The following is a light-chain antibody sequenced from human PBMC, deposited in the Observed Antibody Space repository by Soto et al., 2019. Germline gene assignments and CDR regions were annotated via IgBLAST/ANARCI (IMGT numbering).Light chain of an antibody. V-gene: IGLV6-57*03. Sequence: NFMLTQPHSVSESPGKTVTISCTRSSGSIASNYVQWYQQRPGSAPTTVIYEDNQRPSEVPDRFSGSIDSSSNSASLTISGLKTEDEADYYCQSYDSSSRVFGTGTKLTVL. CDR3: QSYDSSSRV. CDR1: SGSIASNY. CDR2: EDN. J-gene: IGLJ1*01.